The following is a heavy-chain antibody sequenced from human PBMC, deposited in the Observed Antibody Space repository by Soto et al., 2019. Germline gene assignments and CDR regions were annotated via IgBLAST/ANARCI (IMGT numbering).Heavy chain of an antibody. CDR2: IVVGSGNT. D-gene: IGHD3-16*01. J-gene: IGHJ6*02. Sequence: SVKVSCKASGFTFISSAVQWVRQARGQRLEWIGWIVVGSGNTNYAQKFQERVTITRDMSTSTAYMELSSLRSEDTAVYYCAAEGAYYYGMDVWGQGTTVTVSS. CDR3: AAEGAYYYGMDV. V-gene: IGHV1-58*01. CDR1: GFTFISSA.